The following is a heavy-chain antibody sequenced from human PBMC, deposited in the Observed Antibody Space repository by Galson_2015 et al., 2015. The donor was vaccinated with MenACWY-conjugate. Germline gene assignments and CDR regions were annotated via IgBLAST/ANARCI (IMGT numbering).Heavy chain of an antibody. J-gene: IGHJ4*02. CDR2: ISSRTDGGTT. CDR3: STDPRVRGLSSFDD. D-gene: IGHD3-10*01. Sequence: SLRLSCAASGFTFTNAWMSWVRQAPGKGLEWVGRISSRTDGGTTDYAAPVKGRFTISRDDSKNTLFLQMINLKTEDTAMYYCSTDPRVRGLSSFDDWGQGTLVTVSS. V-gene: IGHV3-15*01. CDR1: GFTFTNAW.